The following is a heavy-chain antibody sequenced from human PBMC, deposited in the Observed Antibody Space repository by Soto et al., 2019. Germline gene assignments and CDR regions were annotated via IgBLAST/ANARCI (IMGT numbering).Heavy chain of an antibody. CDR3: ARDPGSGSYYGWFDP. CDR2: IYYSGST. V-gene: IGHV4-59*01. CDR1: GGSISRYY. J-gene: IGHJ5*02. D-gene: IGHD3-10*01. Sequence: SETLSLTCTVSGGSISRYYWNWIRQPPGKGLEWIGYIYYSGSTNYNPSLKSRVTISVDTSKSQFSLKLSSVTAADTAVYYCARDPGSGSYYGWFDPWGQGTLVTVS.